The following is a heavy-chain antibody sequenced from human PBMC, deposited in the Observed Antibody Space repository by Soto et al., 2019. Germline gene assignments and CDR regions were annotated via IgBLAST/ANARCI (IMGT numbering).Heavy chain of an antibody. Sequence: GGSLRLSCAASGFTFSSYGMNWVRQAPGKGLEWVSSISSSRSHVYYADSLKGRFTISRDNTKNSLYLQMNSLGAEDTAVYYCARYDVDSSGYCLDFWGQGTLVTVSS. CDR1: GFTFSSYG. CDR2: ISSSRSHV. CDR3: ARYDVDSSGYCLDF. D-gene: IGHD3-22*01. J-gene: IGHJ4*02. V-gene: IGHV3-21*01.